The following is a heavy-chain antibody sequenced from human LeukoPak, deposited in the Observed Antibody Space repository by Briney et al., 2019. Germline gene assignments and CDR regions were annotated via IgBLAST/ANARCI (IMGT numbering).Heavy chain of an antibody. Sequence: GGSLRLSCEASGFTFNNYVMNWVRQAPGKGLEWVSAITDSSTSTYYADSVKGRFTISRDNSKNTLYLQMNSLRAEDTAVYYCAKGSSSSRPYYFDYWGQGTLVTVSS. CDR2: ITDSSTST. CDR1: GFTFNNYV. D-gene: IGHD6-13*01. V-gene: IGHV3-23*01. CDR3: AKGSSSSRPYYFDY. J-gene: IGHJ4*02.